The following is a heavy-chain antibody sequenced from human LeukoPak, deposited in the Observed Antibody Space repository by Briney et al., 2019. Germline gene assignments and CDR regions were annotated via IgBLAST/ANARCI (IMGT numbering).Heavy chain of an antibody. CDR1: GYTFTGYY. J-gene: IGHJ4*02. CDR2: TNPDTGST. D-gene: IGHD5-12*01. Sequence: ASVKVSCKASGYTFTGYYINWLRQAPGQGPEWMGWTNPDTGSTNYAQKFQGRVTMTRDTSISTAYMELSSLRSEDTAVYYCARDRPWVGIVATSMYYFDYRGQGTLVTVSS. CDR3: ARDRPWVGIVATSMYYFDY. V-gene: IGHV1-2*02.